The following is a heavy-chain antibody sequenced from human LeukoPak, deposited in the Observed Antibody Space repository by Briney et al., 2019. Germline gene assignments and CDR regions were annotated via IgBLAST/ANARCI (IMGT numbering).Heavy chain of an antibody. Sequence: GGSLRLSCAASGFTFSSYAMSWVRQAPGKGLEWVSAISGSGGSTYYADSVKVRFTISRDNSKNTLYLQMNSLRAEDTAVYYCAKVRFLEWLATPVSAFDIWGQGTMVTVSS. V-gene: IGHV3-23*01. D-gene: IGHD3-3*01. J-gene: IGHJ3*02. CDR1: GFTFSSYA. CDR3: AKVRFLEWLATPVSAFDI. CDR2: ISGSGGST.